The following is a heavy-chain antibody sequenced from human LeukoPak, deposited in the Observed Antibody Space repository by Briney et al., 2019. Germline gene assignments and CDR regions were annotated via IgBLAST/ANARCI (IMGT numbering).Heavy chain of an antibody. CDR1: GFTFSSYA. Sequence: PGGSLRLSCAASGFTFSSYAMSWVRQAPGKGLEWVSAINAGGGATWYADSVKGRFTASRDNSENTLFLQMNSLRAEDTAVYYCAKRTGLDGFDIWGQGTMVTVS. J-gene: IGHJ3*02. CDR3: AKRTGLDGFDI. V-gene: IGHV3-23*01. CDR2: INAGGGAT.